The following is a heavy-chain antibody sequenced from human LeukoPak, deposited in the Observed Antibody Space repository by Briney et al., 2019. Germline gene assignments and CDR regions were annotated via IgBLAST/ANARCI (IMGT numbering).Heavy chain of an antibody. J-gene: IGHJ3*02. CDR1: GFTFSSYG. V-gene: IGHV3-33*06. D-gene: IGHD6-19*01. Sequence: GRSLRLSCAASGFTFSSYGMHWVRQAPGKGLEWVAVIWYDGSNKYYADSVKGRFTISRDNSKNTLYLQMNSLRAEDTAVYYCAKDISGWYGSFAFDIWGQGTMVTVSS. CDR2: IWYDGSNK. CDR3: AKDISGWYGSFAFDI.